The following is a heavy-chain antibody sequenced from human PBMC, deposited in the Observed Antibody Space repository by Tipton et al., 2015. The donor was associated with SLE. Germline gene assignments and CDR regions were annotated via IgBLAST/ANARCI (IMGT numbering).Heavy chain of an antibody. CDR2: IYTSGST. J-gene: IGHJ4*02. D-gene: IGHD5-12*01. Sequence: TLSLTCPVSGGSISSGSYCWSWNRQPAGKGLEWIGHIYTSGSTNYNPPLKSRVTISVDTSKNQFSLKLSSVTAADTAVYYCARHELVAAKADYWGQGTLVTVSS. CDR3: ARHELVAAKADY. CDR1: GGSISSGSYC. V-gene: IGHV4-61*09.